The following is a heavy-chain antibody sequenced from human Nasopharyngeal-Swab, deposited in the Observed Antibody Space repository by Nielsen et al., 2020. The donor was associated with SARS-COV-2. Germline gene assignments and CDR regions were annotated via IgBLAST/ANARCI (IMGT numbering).Heavy chain of an antibody. CDR2: IYQNGYT. CDR1: GDSGISSY. V-gene: IGHV4-59*02. J-gene: IGHJ4*02. CDR3: AKEGEGGPNYFEF. Sequence: SVTLSLTCTVSGDSGISSYWSWLRQIPAKGLEWIGYIYQNGYTNYNPSLKRRITMSIETSRTQFSLRLRSATAADTAMYYCAKEGEGGPNYFEFWGQGNLVTVSS. D-gene: IGHD3-10*01.